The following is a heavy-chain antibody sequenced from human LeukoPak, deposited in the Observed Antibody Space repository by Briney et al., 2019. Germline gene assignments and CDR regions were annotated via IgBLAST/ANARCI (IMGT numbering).Heavy chain of an antibody. V-gene: IGHV3-53*01. J-gene: IGHJ6*03. CDR1: GFTVSSKY. CDR3: ATERDYYGSGSYYYGYYYMDV. Sequence: GGSLRLSCAASGFTVSSKYMSWVRRAPGKGLEWVSVIYSGGSTYYADSVKGRFTLSRDNAKNPLYLQMNSLRAEDTAVYYCATERDYYGSGSYYYGYYYMDVWGKGTTVTISS. CDR2: IYSGGST. D-gene: IGHD3-10*01.